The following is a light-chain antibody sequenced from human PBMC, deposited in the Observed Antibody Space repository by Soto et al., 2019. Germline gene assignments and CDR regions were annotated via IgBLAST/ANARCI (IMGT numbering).Light chain of an antibody. Sequence: EIVLTQSPDTLSSSPGERATLSCRASQAVSNAYLAWYQHKPGQVPRLLIHGAINRATGIPDRFSGGGSGTDFTLTINRLEPEDCAVYYCQQFASSPYTFGQGTKVEIK. CDR1: QAVSNAY. J-gene: IGKJ2*01. CDR3: QQFASSPYT. CDR2: GAI. V-gene: IGKV3-20*01.